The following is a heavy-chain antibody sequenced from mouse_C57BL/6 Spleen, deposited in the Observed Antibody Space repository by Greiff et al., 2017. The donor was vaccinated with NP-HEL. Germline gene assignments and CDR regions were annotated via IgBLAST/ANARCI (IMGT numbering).Heavy chain of an antibody. CDR1: GYTFTSYW. CDR3: ERYDRDYSNSYYAMDD. CDR2: IYPGSGST. D-gene: IGHD2-5*01. J-gene: IGHJ4*01. Sequence: QVQLQQPGAELVKPGASVKLSCKASGYTFTSYWITWVKQRPGQGLEWIGDIYPGSGSTNYNEKFKSKATLTVDKSSSTAYMQLSSLTSEDSAVYYGERYDRDYSNSYYAMDDWGKGTTVTV. V-gene: IGHV1-55*01.